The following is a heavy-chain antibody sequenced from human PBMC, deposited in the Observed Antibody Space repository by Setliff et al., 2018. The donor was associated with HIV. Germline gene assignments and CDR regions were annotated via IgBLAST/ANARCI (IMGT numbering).Heavy chain of an antibody. V-gene: IGHV4-61*02. CDR3: ARTLLWFGESVYFDY. J-gene: IGHJ4*02. CDR1: GCSISSGSYY. Sequence: SETLSLTCTVSGCSISSGSYYWSWIRQPAGKGLEWIGRIYTSGSTNYNPSLKSRVTISVDTSKNQFSLKLSSVTAADTAVYYCARTLLWFGESVYFDYWGQGTLVTVSS. CDR2: IYTSGST. D-gene: IGHD3-10*01.